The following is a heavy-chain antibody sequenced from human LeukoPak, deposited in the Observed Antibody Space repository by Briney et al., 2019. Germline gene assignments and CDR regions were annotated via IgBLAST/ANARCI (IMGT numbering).Heavy chain of an antibody. J-gene: IGHJ4*02. CDR1: GGSFSGYY. CDR2: INHSGST. D-gene: IGHD6-13*01. CDR3: ARFSSSWYGGIDY. Sequence: SETLSLTCAVYGGSFSGYYWSWIRQPPGKGLEWIGEINHSGSTNYNPSLKSRVTISVDTSKNQFSLKLSSVAAADTAVYYCARFSSSWYGGIDYWGQGTLVTVSS. V-gene: IGHV4-34*01.